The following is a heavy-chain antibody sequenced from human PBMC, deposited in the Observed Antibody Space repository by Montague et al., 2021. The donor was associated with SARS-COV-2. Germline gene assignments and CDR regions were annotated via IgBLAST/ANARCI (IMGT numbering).Heavy chain of an antibody. CDR1: GGYINGYY. CDR2: VYFTGST. D-gene: IGHD3-10*01. V-gene: IGHV4-59*08. J-gene: IGHJ4*02. CDR3: ARHRGFGDLWALDY. Sequence: SETLSLTCSVSGGYINGYYWSWIWKSQGKRMDWIGYVYFTGSTNYNHSLKSRVTITVETSKNKFSLQLASVTAADTAAYYCARHRGFGDLWALDYWGQGTLVAVSS.